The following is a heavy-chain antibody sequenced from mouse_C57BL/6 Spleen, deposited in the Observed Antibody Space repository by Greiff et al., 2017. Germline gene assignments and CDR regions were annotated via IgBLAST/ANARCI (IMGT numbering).Heavy chain of an antibody. CDR3: ARKDYGSRVWYFDV. J-gene: IGHJ1*03. CDR2: IDPSDSYT. V-gene: IGHV1-59*01. Sequence: QVQLQQPGAELVRPGTSVKLSCKASGYTFTSYWMHWVKQRPGQGLEWIGVIDPSDSYTNYNQKFKGKATLTVDTSSSTAYMQLSSLTSEDSAVYYCARKDYGSRVWYFDVWGTGTTVTVSS. D-gene: IGHD1-1*01. CDR1: GYTFTSYW.